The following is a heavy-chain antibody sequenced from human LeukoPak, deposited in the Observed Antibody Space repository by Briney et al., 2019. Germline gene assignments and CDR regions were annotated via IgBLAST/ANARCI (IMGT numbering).Heavy chain of an antibody. D-gene: IGHD5-12*01. CDR3: ARDRGGYGSWPYFFDY. V-gene: IGHV4-34*01. CDR2: INHSGST. CDR1: GGSFSGYY. Sequence: PSETLSLTCAVHGGSFSGYYWSWIRQPPGKGLEWIGEINHSGSTNYNPSLKSRVTISVDTSKSQFSLNLSSVTAADTAVYYCARDRGGYGSWPYFFDYWGQRTLVTVSS. J-gene: IGHJ4*02.